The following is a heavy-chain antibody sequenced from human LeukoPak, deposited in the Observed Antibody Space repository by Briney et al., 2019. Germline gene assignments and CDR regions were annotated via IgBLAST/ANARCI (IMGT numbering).Heavy chain of an antibody. CDR1: GFTFSSYS. CDR3: ARDRDDSSGYHYYYYYYGMDV. D-gene: IGHD3-22*01. Sequence: GGSLRLSCAASGFTFSSYSMNWVRQAPGKGLEWVSSISSSSSYIYYADSVKGRFTISRDNAENSLYLQMNSLRAEDTAVYYCARDRDDSSGYHYYYYYYGMDVWGQGTTVTVSS. V-gene: IGHV3-21*01. CDR2: ISSSSSYI. J-gene: IGHJ6*02.